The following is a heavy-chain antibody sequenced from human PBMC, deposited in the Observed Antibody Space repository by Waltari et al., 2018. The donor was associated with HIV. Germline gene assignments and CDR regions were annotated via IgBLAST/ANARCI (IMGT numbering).Heavy chain of an antibody. CDR2: IWDDGTNK. J-gene: IGHJ6*02. CDR3: ARDRSEGGGYYYYGLDV. CDR1: GFTFSSYG. Sequence: QVQLVESGGGVVQPGRSLRLSCAASGFTFSSYGMHWVRQAPGKGVEWGAVIWDDGTNKDYADSVKGRFTISRDNSNNTLNLQMNSLRAEDTAVYYCARDRSEGGGYYYYGLDVWGQGTTVTVSS. D-gene: IGHD2-15*01. V-gene: IGHV3-33*01.